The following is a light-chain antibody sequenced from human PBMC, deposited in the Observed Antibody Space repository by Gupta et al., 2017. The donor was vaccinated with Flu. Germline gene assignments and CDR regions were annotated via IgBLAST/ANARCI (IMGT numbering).Light chain of an antibody. V-gene: IGLV3-21*02. CDR3: QTWHSGSDHV. Sequence: YVVTQPPSVSVAPGQTARITCGGNKIGSKTVHWYQQKPGQAPVLVVYDDTDRPSGIPERFSGSNSGNTATLTISRVEAGDEADFYCQTWHSGSDHVLGGGTKLTVL. CDR2: DDT. CDR1: KIGSKT. J-gene: IGLJ3*02.